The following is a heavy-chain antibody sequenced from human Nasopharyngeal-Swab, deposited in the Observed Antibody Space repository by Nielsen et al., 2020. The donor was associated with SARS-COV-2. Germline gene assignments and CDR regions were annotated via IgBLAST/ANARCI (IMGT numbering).Heavy chain of an antibody. CDR1: GFTFDDYA. J-gene: IGHJ4*02. Sequence: GESLKISCAASGFTFDDYAMHWVRQSPGKGLEWVAMTSYDGSITYYTDSVKGRFTISRDNSKKTLSLQMNSLRIEDTAVYYCARDSENDGWFPYSWGQGTLVTVSS. D-gene: IGHD6-19*01. CDR3: ARDSENDGWFPYS. V-gene: IGHV3-30-3*01. CDR2: TSYDGSIT.